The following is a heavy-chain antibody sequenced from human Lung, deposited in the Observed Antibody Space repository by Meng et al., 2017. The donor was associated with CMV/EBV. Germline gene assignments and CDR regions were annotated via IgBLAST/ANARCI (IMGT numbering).Heavy chain of an antibody. CDR2: ISSSSTFK. CDR1: GFTFSSYA. Sequence: ETLSLXCAASGFTFSSYAMNWVRQAPGKGLEWVSSISSSSTFKHYADSMKGRFTISRDNTKNSLYLQMSGLRAEDTALYYCARDLLGTRDYFDSWGQGRLVTGS. D-gene: IGHD7-27*01. CDR3: ARDLLGTRDYFDS. J-gene: IGHJ4*02. V-gene: IGHV3-21*01.